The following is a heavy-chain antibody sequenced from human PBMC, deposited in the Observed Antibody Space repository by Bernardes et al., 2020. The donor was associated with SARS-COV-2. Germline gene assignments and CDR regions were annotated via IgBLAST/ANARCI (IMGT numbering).Heavy chain of an antibody. CDR1: GYTFTGYY. Sequence: ASLKDYCKASGYTFTGYYMHWVRQAPGQGLEWMGWINPNSGDTNYAQKFQGRVTMTRDTSISTAYMELSRLRSDDTAVYYCASFGYCSGGSCYSSRPKNYCYYYGSDDWGQGTTVTVSS. CDR3: ASFGYCSGGSCYSSRPKNYCYYYGSDD. J-gene: IGHJ6*02. V-gene: IGHV1-2*02. CDR2: INPNSGDT. D-gene: IGHD2-15*01.